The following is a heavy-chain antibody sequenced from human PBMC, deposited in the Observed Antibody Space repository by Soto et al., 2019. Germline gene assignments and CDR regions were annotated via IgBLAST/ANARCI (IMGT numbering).Heavy chain of an antibody. CDR3: ERGYSNSTSYLGSYRDMHN. CDR2: INWNGSRA. Sequence: EVQLVESGGGVLQPGGSLRLSCAASGFTFDDYGMNWVRQVPGKGLEWVSGINWNGSRADYVDSVKGRITISRDYNKNSLYLQMNRPKVEDLDLYYCERGYSNSTSYLGSYRDMHNRGKGPTVIVSS. D-gene: IGHD2-2*01. V-gene: IGHV3-20*04. CDR1: GFTFDDYG. J-gene: IGHJ3*01.